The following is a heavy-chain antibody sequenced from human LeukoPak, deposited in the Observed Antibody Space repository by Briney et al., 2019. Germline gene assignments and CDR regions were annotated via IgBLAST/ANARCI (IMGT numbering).Heavy chain of an antibody. CDR3: AREGGAAGNNDAFDI. Sequence: PEASVKVSCKASGYTFTGYYMHWVRQAPGQGLEWMGWIDPNSGGTNYAQKFQGRVTMTRDTSISTAYMELSRLRSDDTAVYYCAREGGAAGNNDAFDIWGQGTMVTVSS. CDR2: IDPNSGGT. CDR1: GYTFTGYY. D-gene: IGHD6-13*01. J-gene: IGHJ3*02. V-gene: IGHV1-2*02.